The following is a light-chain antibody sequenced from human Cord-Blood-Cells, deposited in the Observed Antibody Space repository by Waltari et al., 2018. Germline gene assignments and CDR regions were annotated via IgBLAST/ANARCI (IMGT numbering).Light chain of an antibody. CDR1: HSISSW. V-gene: IGKV1-5*03. CDR2: KAS. J-gene: IGKJ1*01. Sequence: DIQMTQSPSTLSASVGDRVTITCRASHSISSWLAWYQQKPGKAPKLLIYKASSLESWVPSRFSGSGSGTEFTLTISSLQPDDFATYYCQQYNSYPWTFGQGTKVEIK. CDR3: QQYNSYPWT.